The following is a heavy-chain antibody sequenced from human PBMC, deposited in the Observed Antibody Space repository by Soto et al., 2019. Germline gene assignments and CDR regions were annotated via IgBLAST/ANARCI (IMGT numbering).Heavy chain of an antibody. V-gene: IGHV4-59*08. Sequence: SETLSLTCTVSGGSISSYYWSWIRQPPGKGLEWIGYIYYTGTTTYNPSIKSRVTISVDSSKNQFSLNLTSVSAADTAVYYCARSGGRGDYWGQGTLVTVSS. CDR1: GGSISSYY. J-gene: IGHJ4*02. CDR3: ARSGGRGDY. CDR2: IYYTGTT. D-gene: IGHD1-26*01.